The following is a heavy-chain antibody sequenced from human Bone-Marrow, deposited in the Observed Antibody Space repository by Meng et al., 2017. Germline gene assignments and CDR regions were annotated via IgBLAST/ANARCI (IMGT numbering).Heavy chain of an antibody. D-gene: IGHD5-24*01. CDR1: GFTFSSYA. CDR3: AKSRDGYRHPGYYFDY. V-gene: IGHV3-23*01. Sequence: GESLKISCAASGFTFSSYAISWVRQAPGKGLEWVSAISGSGGSTYYADSVKGRFTISRDNSKNTLYLQMNSLRAEDTAVYYCAKSRDGYRHPGYYFDYWGQGTLVTVSS. J-gene: IGHJ4*02. CDR2: ISGSGGST.